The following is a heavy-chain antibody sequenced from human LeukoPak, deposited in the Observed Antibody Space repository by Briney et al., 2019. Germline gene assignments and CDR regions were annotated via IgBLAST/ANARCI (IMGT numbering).Heavy chain of an antibody. V-gene: IGHV3-23*01. Sequence: PGGSLRLSCAASGFTFSSYAMSWVRQAPGKGLEWASAISGSGGSTHYADSVKGRFTISRDNSKNTLYLQMNSLRAEDTAVYYCAKDQGYYGSGRRWFDPWGQGTLVTVSS. CDR3: AKDQGYYGSGRRWFDP. CDR1: GFTFSSYA. CDR2: ISGSGGST. D-gene: IGHD3-10*01. J-gene: IGHJ5*02.